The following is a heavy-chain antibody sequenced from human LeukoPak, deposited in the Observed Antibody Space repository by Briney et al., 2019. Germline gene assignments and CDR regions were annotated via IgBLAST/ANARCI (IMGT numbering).Heavy chain of an antibody. CDR1: GGSISSSSYY. CDR3: ARLGLGYCSSTSCPGAFDI. CDR2: IYYSGST. J-gene: IGHJ3*02. D-gene: IGHD2-2*01. Sequence: SETLSLTCTVSGGSISSSSYYWGWIRQPPGEGLEWIGSIYYSGSTYYNPSLKSRVTISVDTSKNQFSLKLSSVTAADTAVYYCARLGLGYCSSTSCPGAFDIWGQGTMVTVSS. V-gene: IGHV4-39*01.